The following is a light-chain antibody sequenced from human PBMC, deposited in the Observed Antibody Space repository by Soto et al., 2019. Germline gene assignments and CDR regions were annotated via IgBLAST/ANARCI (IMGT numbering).Light chain of an antibody. V-gene: IGKV3-11*01. CDR2: DAS. Sequence: EIVLTQSPATLSLSPGEGATLSCRASQSVSSYLAWYQQKAGQAPRLLIYDASKRATGIPARFSGSGSGTDFTLAISSLEPEDFAVYYCQQRSDLPSTCGGGTKVQIK. CDR3: QQRSDLPST. CDR1: QSVSSY. J-gene: IGKJ4*01.